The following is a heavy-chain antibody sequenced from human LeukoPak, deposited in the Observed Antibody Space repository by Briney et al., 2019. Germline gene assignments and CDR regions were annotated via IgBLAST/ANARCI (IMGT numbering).Heavy chain of an antibody. D-gene: IGHD6-6*01. V-gene: IGHV4-59*01. CDR3: ARVMDSSSSSGDY. CDR2: IYYSGST. Sequence: SSETLSLTCTGSGGSISSYYWSWIRQPPGKGLEWIGYIYYSGSTNYNPSLKSRVTISVDTSKNQFSLKLSSVTAADTAVYYCARVMDSSSSSGDYWGQGTLVTVSS. CDR1: GGSISSYY. J-gene: IGHJ4*02.